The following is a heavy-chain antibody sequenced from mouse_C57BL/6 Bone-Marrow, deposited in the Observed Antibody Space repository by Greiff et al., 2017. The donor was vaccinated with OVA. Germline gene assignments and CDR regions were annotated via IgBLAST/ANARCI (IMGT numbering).Heavy chain of an antibody. J-gene: IGHJ2*01. Sequence: QVQLQQPGAELVKPGASVKLSCKASGYTFPSYFMQWVKQRPGQGLEWIGEIDPADSYTNYNHKFKGKATLTVGTCSSTAYMQLSSLTSEDSAVYYSARGNEFCDYWGQGTTLTVHS. CDR2: IDPADSYT. V-gene: IGHV1-50*01. CDR1: GYTFPSYF. CDR3: ARGNEFCDY.